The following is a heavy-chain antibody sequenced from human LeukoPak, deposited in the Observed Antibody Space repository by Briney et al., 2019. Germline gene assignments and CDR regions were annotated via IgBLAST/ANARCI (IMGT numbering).Heavy chain of an antibody. J-gene: IGHJ4*02. V-gene: IGHV4-30-2*01. CDR2: IYHSGST. CDR3: ARSGGWSNLFDY. Sequence: SETLSLTCTVSGGSISSGGYYWSWIRQPPGKGLEWIGYIYHSGSTNYNPSLKSRVTISVDKSKNQFSLKLSSVTAADTAVYYCARSGGWSNLFDYWGQGTLVTVSS. D-gene: IGHD6-19*01. CDR1: GGSISSGGYY.